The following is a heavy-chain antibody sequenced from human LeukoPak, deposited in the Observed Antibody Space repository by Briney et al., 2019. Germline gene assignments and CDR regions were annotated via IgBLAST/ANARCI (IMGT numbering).Heavy chain of an antibody. CDR2: MNPNSGNT. Sequence: ASVKVSCKASGYTFTSYDINWVRQATGQGLEWMGWMNPNSGNTGYAQKFQGRVTITRNTSISTAYMELSSLRSEDTAVYYCARGDSSGWYSYYYYMDVWGKGTTVTVSS. J-gene: IGHJ6*03. CDR3: ARGDSSGWYSYYYYMDV. V-gene: IGHV1-8*03. CDR1: GYTFTSYD. D-gene: IGHD6-19*01.